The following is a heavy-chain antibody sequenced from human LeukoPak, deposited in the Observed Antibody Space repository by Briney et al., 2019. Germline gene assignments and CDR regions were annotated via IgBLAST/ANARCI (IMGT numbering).Heavy chain of an antibody. CDR2: IYHNGTR. V-gene: IGHV4-4*02. D-gene: IGHD2-2*02. CDR1: GFTVSINY. CDR3: ATAPILRGEGGEHYKYGMDV. J-gene: IGHJ6*02. Sequence: GSLRLSCAASGFTVSINYMSWVRQSPGKGLEWIGEIYHNGTRNYNPSLKSRVTISADTFKNHFSLKLTSVTAADTAVYYCATAPILRGEGGEHYKYGMDVWGQGTTVIVSS.